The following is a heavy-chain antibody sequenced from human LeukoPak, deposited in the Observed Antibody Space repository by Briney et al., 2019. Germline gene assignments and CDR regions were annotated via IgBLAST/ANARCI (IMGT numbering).Heavy chain of an antibody. CDR3: TTARYCGGDCRDS. J-gene: IGHJ4*02. Sequence: PGGSLRLSCTASVFSFSHAWMSWVRQAPGKGLEWVGRIKSKTDGGTIDYAAPVKGRFTISRDDSKRTMYLQMNSLKTADTGVYYCTTARYCGGDCRDSWGQGTRVTVSS. CDR2: IKSKTDGGTI. V-gene: IGHV3-15*01. CDR1: VFSFSHAW. D-gene: IGHD2-21*02.